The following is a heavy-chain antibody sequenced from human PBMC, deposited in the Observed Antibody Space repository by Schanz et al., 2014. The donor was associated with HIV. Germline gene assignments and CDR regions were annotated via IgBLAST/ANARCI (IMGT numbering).Heavy chain of an antibody. Sequence: QIQLVESGGGVVQPGRSLRLSCAASGFTFSAYGFHWVRQAPGKGLEWVAAISDDGSKKYYGDSVKGRFTISRDNSKNTLVLQMNSLRAEDTAVYYCARGSGFLDYYYYGMDVWGQGTTVTVSS. V-gene: IGHV3-30*03. J-gene: IGHJ6*02. CDR1: GFTFSAYG. CDR3: ARGSGFLDYYYYGMDV. D-gene: IGHD5-12*01. CDR2: ISDDGSKK.